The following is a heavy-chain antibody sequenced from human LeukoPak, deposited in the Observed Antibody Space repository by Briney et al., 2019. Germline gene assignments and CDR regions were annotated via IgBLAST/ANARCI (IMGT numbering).Heavy chain of an antibody. Sequence: PGASVKVSCKASGYTFSDYYMHWVRRAPGQGLEWMGWINPNSGGTNYAQKFQGRVTMTRDTSISTVYMELSRVRPDDTAVYYCARGGEGWFNPWGQGTLVTVSS. CDR1: GYTFSDYY. J-gene: IGHJ5*02. V-gene: IGHV1-2*02. CDR2: INPNSGGT. CDR3: ARGGEGWFNP. D-gene: IGHD3-16*01.